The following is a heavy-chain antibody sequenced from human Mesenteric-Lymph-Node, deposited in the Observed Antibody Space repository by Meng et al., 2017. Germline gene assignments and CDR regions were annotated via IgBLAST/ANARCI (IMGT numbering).Heavy chain of an antibody. V-gene: IGHV4-31*03. CDR1: GGSISSGGYY. Sequence: QVQLQESGPGLVKPSQTPSLTCTVSGGSISSGGYYWSWIRQHPGKGLEWIGYIYYSGSTYYNPSLKSRVTISVDTSKNQFSLKLSSVTPEDTAVYYCARDSSSSAYSPFDYWGQGTLVTVSS. D-gene: IGHD3-22*01. CDR3: ARDSSSSAYSPFDY. CDR2: IYYSGST. J-gene: IGHJ4*02.